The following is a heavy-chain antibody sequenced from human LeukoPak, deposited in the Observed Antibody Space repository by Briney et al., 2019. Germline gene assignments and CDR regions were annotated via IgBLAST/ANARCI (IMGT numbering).Heavy chain of an antibody. D-gene: IGHD6-13*01. CDR2: ISGSGGST. Sequence: GASLRLSCAASGFTFSSYAMSWVRQAPGKGLEWVSAISGSGGSTNYADSVKGRFTISRDNSKNTLYLQMNSLRAEDTAVYYCAKASAGYSSSWAYYYYYGMDVWGQGTTVTVSS. CDR1: GFTFSSYA. CDR3: AKASAGYSSSWAYYYYYGMDV. V-gene: IGHV3-23*01. J-gene: IGHJ6*02.